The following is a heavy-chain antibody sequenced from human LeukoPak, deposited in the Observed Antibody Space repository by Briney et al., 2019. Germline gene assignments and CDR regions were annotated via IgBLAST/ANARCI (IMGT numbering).Heavy chain of an antibody. CDR2: ISAYNGNT. D-gene: IGHD3-10*01. Sequence: ASGTLCFTSSGSSFTIYGISWERQAPGPGLGWMGRISAYNGNTNYYQKVQGRVTMTTDTSTSTAYMELRRLRSDDTAVYYCARPYGSGSYYNSPLDYWGQGTLVTVSS. V-gene: IGHV1-18*04. CDR1: GSSFTIYG. CDR3: ARPYGSGSYYNSPLDY. J-gene: IGHJ4*02.